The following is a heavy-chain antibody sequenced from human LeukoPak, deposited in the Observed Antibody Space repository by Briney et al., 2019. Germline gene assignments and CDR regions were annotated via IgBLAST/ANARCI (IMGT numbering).Heavy chain of an antibody. J-gene: IGHJ4*02. CDR2: MKSNRDGGTS. CDR1: GFTFHNAW. D-gene: IGHD2-21*02. CDR3: VVFSGLVVVTAEDQ. Sequence: GGSLRLSCAASGFTFHNAWMTWVRQAPGKGLEWVGRMKSNRDGGTSDYAAPVKGRFTISRDDSKNTLYRHMNSLRGEDTAVYYWVVFSGLVVVTAEDQWGQGTLVTVSS. V-gene: IGHV3-15*01.